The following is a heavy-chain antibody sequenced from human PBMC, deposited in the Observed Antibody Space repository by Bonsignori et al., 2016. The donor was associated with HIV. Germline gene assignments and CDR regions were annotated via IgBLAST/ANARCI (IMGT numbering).Heavy chain of an antibody. V-gene: IGHV4-38-2*01. Sequence: SETLSLTCAVSGYSISSGYYWGWIRQPPGRGWSGLGVSIIWEHLLXPSLKSRVTISVDTSKNQFSLKLSSVTAADTAVYYCARHRARRDGYNQLESYWYFDLWGRGTLVTVSS. CDR2: SIIWEH. J-gene: IGHJ2*01. CDR3: ARHRARRDGYNQLESYWYFDL. CDR1: GYSISSGYY. D-gene: IGHD5-24*01.